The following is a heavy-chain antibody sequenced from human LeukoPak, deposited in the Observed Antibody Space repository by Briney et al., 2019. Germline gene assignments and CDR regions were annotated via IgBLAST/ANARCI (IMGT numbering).Heavy chain of an antibody. CDR2: IKQDGSEK. D-gene: IGHD7-27*01. J-gene: IGHJ4*02. V-gene: IGHV3-7*01. CDR1: GFTLSYYW. CDR3: ANSFGTGDPYYFDY. Sequence: GGSLRLSCAASGFTLSYYWMSWVRQAPGKGLEWVANIKQDGSEKYYVDSVKGRFTISRDNSKNTLYLQMNSLRAEDTAVYYCANSFGTGDPYYFDYWGQGTLVTVSS.